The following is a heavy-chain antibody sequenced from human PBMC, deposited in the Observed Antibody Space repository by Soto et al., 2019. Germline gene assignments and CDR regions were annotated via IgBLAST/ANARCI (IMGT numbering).Heavy chain of an antibody. CDR2: INPNSGGT. D-gene: IGHD5-12*01. CDR3: ARSRGYSGYDSYYFDY. CDR1: GYTFTGYY. V-gene: IGHV1-2*04. J-gene: IGHJ4*02. Sequence: ASVKVSCKASGYTFTGYYMHWVRQAPGQGLEWMGWINPNSGGTNYAQKFQGWVTMTRDTSISTAYMELSRLRSDDTAVYYCARSRGYSGYDSYYFDYWGQGTLVTVSS.